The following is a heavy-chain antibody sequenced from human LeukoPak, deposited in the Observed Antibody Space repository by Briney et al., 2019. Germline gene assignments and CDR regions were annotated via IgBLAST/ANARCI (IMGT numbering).Heavy chain of an antibody. V-gene: IGHV4-59*01. CDR2: IYYSGST. D-gene: IGHD2-21*02. CDR1: GGSISSYY. Sequence: SETLSLTCTVSGGSISSYYWSWIRQPPGKGLEWIGYIYYSGSTNYNPSLKSRVTISVDTSKNQFSLKLSSVTAADTAVYYCASGYCGGACQLGGVDMWGQGTMVTVSS. J-gene: IGHJ3*02. CDR3: ASGYCGGACQLGGVDM.